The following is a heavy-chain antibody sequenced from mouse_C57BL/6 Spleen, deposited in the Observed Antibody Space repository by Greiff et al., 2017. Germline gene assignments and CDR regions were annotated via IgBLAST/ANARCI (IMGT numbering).Heavy chain of an antibody. Sequence: EVKLMESGGGLVQPGGSLKLSCAASGFTFSDYYMYWVRQTPEKRLEWVAYISNGGGSTYYPDTVKGRFTISRDNAKNTLYLQMSRLKSEDTAMYYCARRGVYYSNYDFDYWGQGTTLTVSS. CDR3: ARRGVYYSNYDFDY. CDR2: ISNGGGST. J-gene: IGHJ2*01. V-gene: IGHV5-12*01. CDR1: GFTFSDYY. D-gene: IGHD2-5*01.